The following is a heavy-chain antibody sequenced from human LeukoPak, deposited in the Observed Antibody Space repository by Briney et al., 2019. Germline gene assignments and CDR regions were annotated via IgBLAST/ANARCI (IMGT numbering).Heavy chain of an antibody. CDR1: GFTFSSYS. Sequence: PGGSLRLSCAASGFTFSSYSMNWVRQAPGKGLEWVSSISSSSSYIYYADSVKGRFTISRDNAKNSLYLQMNSLRAEDTAVYYCARDSVSLQGAFDIWGQGTMVTVSS. J-gene: IGHJ3*02. CDR2: ISSSSSYI. D-gene: IGHD3-10*01. CDR3: ARDSVSLQGAFDI. V-gene: IGHV3-21*01.